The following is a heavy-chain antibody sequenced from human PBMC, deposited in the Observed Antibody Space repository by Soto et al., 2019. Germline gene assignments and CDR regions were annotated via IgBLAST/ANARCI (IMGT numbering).Heavy chain of an antibody. J-gene: IGHJ4*02. CDR3: ARGGALSTSWYWGDGLDS. Sequence: QVQLEQSGSEVKKSGSSVKVSCKSSGNPFSSHAITWVRQAPGHGLEWMGGIIPVFGTPSYAQNFHGRVTITADKSTNTSYMELRSLRSEDTAVYYCARGGALSTSWYWGDGLDSWGQGTQVTVSS. CDR2: IIPVFGTP. CDR1: GNPFSSHA. V-gene: IGHV1-69*06. D-gene: IGHD2-2*01.